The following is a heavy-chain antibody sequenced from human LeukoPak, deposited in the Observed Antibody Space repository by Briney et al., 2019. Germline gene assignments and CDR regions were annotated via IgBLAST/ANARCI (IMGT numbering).Heavy chain of an antibody. CDR2: INHSGST. J-gene: IGHJ5*02. D-gene: IGHD3-10*01. V-gene: IGHV4-34*01. Sequence: SETLSLTCAVYGGSFSGYYWSWIRQPPGKGREWIGEINHSGSTNYNPSLKSRVTISVDTSKNQFSLKLSSVTAADTAVYYCARAATLRGYYYGSGSYGWFDPWGQGTLVTVSS. CDR1: GGSFSGYY. CDR3: ARAATLRGYYYGSGSYGWFDP.